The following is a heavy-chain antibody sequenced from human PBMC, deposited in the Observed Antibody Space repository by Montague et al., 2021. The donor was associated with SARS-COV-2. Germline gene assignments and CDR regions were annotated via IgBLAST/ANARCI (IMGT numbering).Heavy chain of an antibody. D-gene: IGHD3-3*01. CDR1: GGSLSGHS. CDR2: IGHTGSF. J-gene: IGHJ4*02. V-gene: IGHV4-34*01. CDR3: ARGGTERSTTFGVVFFPLLDS. Sequence: SETLSLTCAVYGGSLSGHSWSWVRQAPEKGLEWIGDIGHTGSFKYNPSLKSRVTMSIDAAKNQFFLRMTSVTAADTSIYYCARGGTERSTTFGVVFFPLLDSWGQGTLVTVSS.